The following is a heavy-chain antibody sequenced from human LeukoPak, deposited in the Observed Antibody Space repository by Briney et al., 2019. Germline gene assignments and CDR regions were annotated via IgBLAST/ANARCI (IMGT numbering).Heavy chain of an antibody. CDR1: GFTFSSYA. D-gene: IGHD3-22*01. CDR3: AKPYYYDSSGSAAFGY. J-gene: IGHJ4*02. Sequence: GGSLRLSCAASGFTFSSYAMSWVRQAPGKGLEWVSAISGSGGSTYYADSVKGRFTISRDNSKNTLYLQMNSLRAEDTAVYYCAKPYYYDSSGSAAFGYWGRGTLVTVSS. V-gene: IGHV3-23*01. CDR2: ISGSGGST.